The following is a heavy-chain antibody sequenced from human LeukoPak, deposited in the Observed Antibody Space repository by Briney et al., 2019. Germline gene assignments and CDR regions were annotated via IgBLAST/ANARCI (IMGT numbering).Heavy chain of an antibody. Sequence: GGSLRLSCAASGFTFSSYWMSWVRQAPGKGLEWVANIKQDGSEKYYVDSVKGRFTISRDNAKNSLYLQMNSLRAEDTAVYYCARELYAVVVAATYLDYWGQGTLVTVSS. CDR3: ARELYAVVVAATYLDY. CDR1: GFTFSSYW. CDR2: IKQDGSEK. J-gene: IGHJ4*02. V-gene: IGHV3-7*01. D-gene: IGHD2-15*01.